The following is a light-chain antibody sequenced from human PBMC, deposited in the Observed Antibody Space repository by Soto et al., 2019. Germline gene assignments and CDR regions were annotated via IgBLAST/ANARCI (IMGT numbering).Light chain of an antibody. Sequence: QSVLTQPASVSGSPGQSITISCTGTSSDVGAYNYVSWYQHHPGRAPKLIIFEVSHRPSGVSDRFSASKSGNTASLTISGLQTEDEADYYCTSYTRTRNLLFGGGTKLTV. CDR3: TSYTRTRNLL. CDR2: EVS. V-gene: IGLV2-14*01. J-gene: IGLJ2*01. CDR1: SSDVGAYNY.